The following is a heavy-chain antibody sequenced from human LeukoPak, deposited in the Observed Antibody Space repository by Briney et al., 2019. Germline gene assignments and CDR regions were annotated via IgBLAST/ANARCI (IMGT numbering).Heavy chain of an antibody. CDR1: GGSFSGYY. Sequence: PSETLSLTCAVYGGSFSGYYWSWIRQSPGKGLEWIGEINHSGSTNYNPSLKSRVTISVDTSKNQFSLKLSSVTAADTAVYYCARGVGGHYYDSSGLSHTFGYWGQGTLVTVSS. CDR2: INHSGST. D-gene: IGHD3-22*01. CDR3: ARGVGGHYYDSSGLSHTFGY. V-gene: IGHV4-34*01. J-gene: IGHJ4*02.